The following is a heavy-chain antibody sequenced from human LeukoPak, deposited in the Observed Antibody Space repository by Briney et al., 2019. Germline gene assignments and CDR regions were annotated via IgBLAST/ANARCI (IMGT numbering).Heavy chain of an antibody. D-gene: IGHD3-10*01. CDR3: ARFGTY. CDR2: INRSGST. V-gene: IGHV4-34*01. J-gene: IGHJ4*02. CDR1: GFSISNNA. Sequence: GSLRLSCEASGFSISNNAMSWIRQPPGKGLEWIGEINRSGSTTYNPSLKSRVTISVDTSKNQFSLKLNSVTAADTAVYYCARFGTYWGQGILVTVSS.